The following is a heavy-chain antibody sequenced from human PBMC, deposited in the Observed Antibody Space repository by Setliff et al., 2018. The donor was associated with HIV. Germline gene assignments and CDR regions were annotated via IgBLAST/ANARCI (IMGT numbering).Heavy chain of an antibody. CDR3: ATLDYYGSQTYNLALHY. J-gene: IGHJ4*02. CDR2: VDPEDGET. V-gene: IGHV1-69-2*01. D-gene: IGHD3-10*01. CDR1: GGTFTDYY. Sequence: ASVKVSCKASGGTFTDYYMHWVQQAPGKGLEWMGRVDPEDGETIYAEKFQGRVTITADTSTDTAYMELNSLRSEDTAMYYCATLDYYGSQTYNLALHYWGQGTLVTVSS.